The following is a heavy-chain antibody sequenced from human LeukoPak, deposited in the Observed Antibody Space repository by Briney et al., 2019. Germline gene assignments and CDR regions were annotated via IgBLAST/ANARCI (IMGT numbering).Heavy chain of an antibody. V-gene: IGHV3-15*01. CDR1: GFTFSNAW. CDR3: TTAPGWVWDIVVEG. J-gene: IGHJ4*02. Sequence: GSLRLSCAASGFTFSNAWMSWVRQAPGKGLEWVGRIKSKTDGGTTDYAAPVKGRFTISRDDSKNTLYLQMNSLKTEDTAVYYCTTAPGWVWDIVVEGWGQGTLVTVSS. D-gene: IGHD2-15*01. CDR2: IKSKTDGGTT.